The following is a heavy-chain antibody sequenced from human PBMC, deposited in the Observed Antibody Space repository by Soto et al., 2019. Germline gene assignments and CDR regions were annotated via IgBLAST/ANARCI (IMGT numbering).Heavy chain of an antibody. Sequence: QVQLVQSGAEVKKPGASLKVSFKASGYTFTSYGISWVRQAPGQGLEWMGWISAYNGNTNYAQKLQGRVTMTTDTSTSTADMELRSLRSDDTAVYYCARDRGSYALDYWGQGTLVTVSS. CDR2: ISAYNGNT. CDR1: GYTFTSYG. J-gene: IGHJ4*02. V-gene: IGHV1-18*01. D-gene: IGHD1-26*01. CDR3: ARDRGSYALDY.